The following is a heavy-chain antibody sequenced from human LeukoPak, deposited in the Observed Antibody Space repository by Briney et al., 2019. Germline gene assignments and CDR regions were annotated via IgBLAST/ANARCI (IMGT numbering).Heavy chain of an antibody. CDR2: IYTSGSN. D-gene: IGHD1-26*01. Sequence: SQTLSLTCTVSARSISSYYCSWIRQPAGKGLEWIGRIYTSGSNNYNPSLKTRVTMSGDTSKTQFSLKLTSWTAADTAVYYCARAPAPLYGGSHSDAFDIWGQGTMVTVSS. V-gene: IGHV4-4*07. J-gene: IGHJ3*02. CDR1: ARSISSYY. CDR3: ARAPAPLYGGSHSDAFDI.